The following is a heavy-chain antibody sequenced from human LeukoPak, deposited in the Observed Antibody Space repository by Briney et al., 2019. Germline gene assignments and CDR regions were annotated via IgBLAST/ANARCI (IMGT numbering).Heavy chain of an antibody. CDR2: ISSSGGNT. Sequence: PGGSLRLSCAASGFTFSSYAMSWVRHAPGKGLEWVSAISSSGGNTYYPDSVKGRFTISRDNSKNTMYLQMNSLRAEDTAVYYCAKDRPTWPIDYWGQGTLVTVSS. CDR1: GFTFSSYA. J-gene: IGHJ4*02. CDR3: AKDRPTWPIDY. D-gene: IGHD5-12*01. V-gene: IGHV3-23*01.